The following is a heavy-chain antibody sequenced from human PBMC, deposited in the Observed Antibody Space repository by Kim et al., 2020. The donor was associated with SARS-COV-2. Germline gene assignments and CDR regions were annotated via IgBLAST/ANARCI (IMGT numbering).Heavy chain of an antibody. V-gene: IGHV3-30*01. CDR3: ASLSAGIAVAGANFDY. D-gene: IGHD6-19*01. J-gene: IGHJ4*02. Sequence: DSVKGRFSISRDNPKSTLYLQMISLRGDDTAVYYCASLSAGIAVAGANFDYWGQGTLVTVSS.